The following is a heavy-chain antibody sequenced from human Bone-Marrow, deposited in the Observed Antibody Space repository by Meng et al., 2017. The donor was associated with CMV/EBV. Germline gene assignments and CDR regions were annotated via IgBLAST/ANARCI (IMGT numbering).Heavy chain of an antibody. CDR1: GWTLSSYA. Sequence: QVQLVQSGAKVTEPGSSGKVSCKAPGWTLSSYARSWVRQAPGQGLEWMGGIITIFGTANYAQKFQGRVTITADEFTSTAYIELSSLRSEDTAVYYCARGLRPRYWFDPWGQGTLVTVSS. J-gene: IGHJ5*02. CDR2: IITIFGTA. V-gene: IGHV1-69*01. CDR3: ARGLRPRYWFDP. D-gene: IGHD5-12*01.